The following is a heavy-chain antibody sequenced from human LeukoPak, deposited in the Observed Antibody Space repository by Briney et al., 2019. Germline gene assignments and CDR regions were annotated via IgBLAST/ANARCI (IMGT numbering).Heavy chain of an antibody. CDR3: AREITLGISHFDS. Sequence: ASVKVSCKTYGYTFTGNYIHWVRQAPGQGLEWMGWINPDSGGTHYAQKFQGRVTMTRDTSISTAYMELTRLTSDDTAVHYCAREITLGISHFDSWGQGTLVTVSS. D-gene: IGHD7-27*01. V-gene: IGHV1-2*02. CDR1: GYTFTGNY. J-gene: IGHJ4*02. CDR2: INPDSGGT.